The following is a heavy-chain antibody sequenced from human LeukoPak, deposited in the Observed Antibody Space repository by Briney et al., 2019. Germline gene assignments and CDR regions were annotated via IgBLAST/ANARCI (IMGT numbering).Heavy chain of an antibody. CDR2: IYYSGST. D-gene: IGHD3-22*01. Sequence: SEALSLTCTVSGGSISSSSYYWGWIRQPPGKGLEWIGSIYYSGSTYHNPSLKSRVTISVDTSKNQFSLKLSSVTAADTAVYYCASPPSYYYASSAYYWGQGTLVTVSS. CDR1: GGSISSSSYY. CDR3: ASPPSYYYASSAYY. J-gene: IGHJ4*02. V-gene: IGHV4-39*01.